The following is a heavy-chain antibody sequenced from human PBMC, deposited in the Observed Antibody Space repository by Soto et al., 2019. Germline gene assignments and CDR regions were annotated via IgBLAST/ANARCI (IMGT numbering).Heavy chain of an antibody. CDR3: ATKQLAYAFEI. Sequence: GASVKVSCKASGYTFTSYYMHWVRQAPEQGLEWMGIINPSGGSTSYAQKFQGRVTMTRDTSTSTVYMELSSLRSEDTPVAYCATKQLAYAFEIWGQRTMGT. CDR1: GYTFTSYY. J-gene: IGHJ3*02. D-gene: IGHD6-6*01. CDR2: INPSGGST. V-gene: IGHV1-46*01.